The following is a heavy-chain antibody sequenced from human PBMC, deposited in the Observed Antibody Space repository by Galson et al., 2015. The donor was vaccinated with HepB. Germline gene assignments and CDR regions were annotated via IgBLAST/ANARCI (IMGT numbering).Heavy chain of an antibody. V-gene: IGHV4-59*01. CDR1: GGSINNNY. CDR3: ARDSGALFFSGMDV. CDR2: IYYTGST. J-gene: IGHJ6*02. D-gene: IGHD2-8*02. Sequence: ETLSLTCTVSGGSINNNYWGWIRQPPGKGLEWIGYIYYTGSTNYSPALKSRVTMSVDTSENQFSLKLTSVTAADTAVYYCARDSGALFFSGMDVWGQGTTVTVSS.